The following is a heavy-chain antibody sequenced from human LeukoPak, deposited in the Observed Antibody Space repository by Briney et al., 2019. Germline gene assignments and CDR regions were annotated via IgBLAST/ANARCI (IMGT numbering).Heavy chain of an antibody. CDR1: GGSISSYL. J-gene: IGHJ4*02. Sequence: SETLSLTCAVSGGSISSYLWHWIRQPPGKGLEWIGYISYSGSTIYNPSLKSRVTISRDTPKNQFSLKLNSVTAADTAVYYCATNYFDSSGYYYGLGHWGQGALVTVSS. CDR2: ISYSGST. D-gene: IGHD3-22*01. CDR3: ATNYFDSSGYYYGLGH. V-gene: IGHV4-59*01.